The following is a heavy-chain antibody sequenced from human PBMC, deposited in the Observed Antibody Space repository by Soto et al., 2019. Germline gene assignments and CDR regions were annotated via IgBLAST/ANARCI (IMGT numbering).Heavy chain of an antibody. Sequence: GGSLRLSCAASGFTFSSYSMNWVRQAPGKGLEWVSSISSSSSYIYYADSVKGRFTISRDNAKNSLYLQMNSLRAEDTAVYYCASDRYYYGSGSYYAAAYYYYGMDVWGQGTTVTVSS. V-gene: IGHV3-21*01. CDR1: GFTFSSYS. CDR2: ISSSSSYI. CDR3: ASDRYYYGSGSYYAAAYYYYGMDV. D-gene: IGHD3-10*01. J-gene: IGHJ6*02.